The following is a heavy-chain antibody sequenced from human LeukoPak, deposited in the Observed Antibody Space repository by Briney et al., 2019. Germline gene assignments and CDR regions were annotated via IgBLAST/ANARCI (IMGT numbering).Heavy chain of an antibody. CDR1: GYTHTEFS. CDR2: FDPEDGET. J-gene: IGHJ6*03. CDR3: ARGSGWSYYMVV. Sequence: ASVKVSCKVSGYTHTEFSMHWVRQAPGKGLEWMGGFDPEDGETNYAQKFQGRVTMTEDTSTDTAYMELSSLRAGDKAVYYCARGSGWSYYMVVWGKGATVTVSS. V-gene: IGHV1-24*01. D-gene: IGHD6-19*01.